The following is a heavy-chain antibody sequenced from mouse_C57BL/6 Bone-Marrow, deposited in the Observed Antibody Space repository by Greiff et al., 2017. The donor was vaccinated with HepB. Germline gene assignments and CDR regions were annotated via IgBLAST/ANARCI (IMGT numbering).Heavy chain of an antibody. Sequence: VQLQQPGAELVRPGASVKLSCTASGFNIKDYYMHWVKQRPEQGLEWIGRIDPEDGDTEYAPKFQGKATMTADTSSNTAYLQLSSLTSEDTAVYYCTTKRYYSNPFDYGGQGTTRTVSS. D-gene: IGHD2-5*01. CDR1: GFNIKDYY. CDR3: TTKRYYSNPFDY. J-gene: IGHJ2*01. CDR2: IDPEDGDT. V-gene: IGHV14-1*01.